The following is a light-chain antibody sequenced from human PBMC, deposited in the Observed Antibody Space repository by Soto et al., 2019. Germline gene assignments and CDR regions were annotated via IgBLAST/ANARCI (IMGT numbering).Light chain of an antibody. CDR3: SSYRSSSNV. V-gene: IGLV2-14*01. CDR1: SSDVGGYNY. J-gene: IGLJ1*01. CDR2: EVS. Sequence: QSVLTQPASVSGSPGQSITISCTGTSSDVGGYNYVSWYQQRPGKAPKLMIYEVSNRPSGVSNRFSGSKSGNTASLTISGLQAEDEADYYCSSYRSSSNVFGSGTKVTVL.